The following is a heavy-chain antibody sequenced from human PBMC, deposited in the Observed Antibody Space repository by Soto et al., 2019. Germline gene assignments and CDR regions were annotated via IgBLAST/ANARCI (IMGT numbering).Heavy chain of an antibody. Sequence: WTWIRQAPGTGLEYIGYIFYTGVTNYNPSLSSRVTISLDTSKNHFSPKLNSMTAADTAVYYCVRVLDSSWYADLWGRGTLVTVSS. CDR3: VRVLDSSWYADL. CDR2: IFYTGVT. V-gene: IGHV4-61*03. J-gene: IGHJ2*01. D-gene: IGHD3-22*01.